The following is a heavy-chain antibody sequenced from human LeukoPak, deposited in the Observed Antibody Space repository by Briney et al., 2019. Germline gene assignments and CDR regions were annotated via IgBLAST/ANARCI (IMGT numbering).Heavy chain of an antibody. CDR1: GFTFSSYE. CDR2: ISSSGSTI. J-gene: IGHJ6*04. Sequence: GGSLRLSCAATGFTFSSYEMNWVRQAPGKGLEWVSYISSSGSTIYYADSVKGRFTISRDNAKNSLYLQMNSLRAEDTAVYYCAELGITMIGGVWGKGTTVTISS. D-gene: IGHD3-10*02. V-gene: IGHV3-48*03. CDR3: AELGITMIGGV.